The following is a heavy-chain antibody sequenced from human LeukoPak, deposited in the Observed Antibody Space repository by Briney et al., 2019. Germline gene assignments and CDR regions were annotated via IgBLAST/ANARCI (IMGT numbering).Heavy chain of an antibody. D-gene: IGHD4-23*01. V-gene: IGHV3-21*01. Sequence: PGGSLRLSCAASGFTFSSYSMNWVRQAPGKGLEWVSSISSSSSYIYYADSVKGRFTISRDNAKNSLYLQMNSLRAEDTAVYYCARGADFYGGLTYYFGYWGQGTLVTVSS. CDR2: ISSSSSYI. CDR3: ARGADFYGGLTYYFGY. CDR1: GFTFSSYS. J-gene: IGHJ4*02.